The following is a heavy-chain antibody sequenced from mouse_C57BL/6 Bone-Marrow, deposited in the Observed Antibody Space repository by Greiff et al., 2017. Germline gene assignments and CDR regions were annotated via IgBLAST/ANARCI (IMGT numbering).Heavy chain of an antibody. Sequence: EVKVVESGGGLVKPGGSLKLSCAASGFTFSDYGMHWVRQAPEKGLEWVAYISSGSSTIYYADTVKGRFTISRDNAKNTLFLQMTSLRSEDTAMYYCARCDYDERVYYYAMDYWGQGTSVTVSS. CDR2: ISSGSSTI. CDR1: GFTFSDYG. CDR3: ARCDYDERVYYYAMDY. V-gene: IGHV5-17*01. J-gene: IGHJ4*01. D-gene: IGHD2-4*01.